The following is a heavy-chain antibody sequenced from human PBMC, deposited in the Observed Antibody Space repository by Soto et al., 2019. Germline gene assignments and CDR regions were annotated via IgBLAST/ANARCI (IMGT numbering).Heavy chain of an antibody. V-gene: IGHV4-59*01. CDR3: ARERPIVVVTAIRNRICWFDP. CDR1: GCSIRGYY. D-gene: IGHD2-21*02. J-gene: IGHJ5*02. Sequence: SDSLSLTCTVSGCSIRGYYWSWIRQPRGRAQEWIGYFYYSGSTNYNPSLKSRVTISVDTSKNRFSLKLSSVTAADTAVYYCARERPIVVVTAIRNRICWFDPWGQGTLVTVS. CDR2: FYYSGST.